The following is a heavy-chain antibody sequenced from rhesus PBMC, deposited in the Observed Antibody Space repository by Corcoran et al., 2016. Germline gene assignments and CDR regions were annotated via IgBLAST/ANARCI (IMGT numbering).Heavy chain of an antibody. J-gene: IGHJ5-1*01. Sequence: QVQLQESGPGLVKPSETLSLPCAVSGGSFSDSYSWKRVRQPPGKGLEGVGNIYGNSASTYYNPSLKSRVTISKDTSKNQFFLKLSSVTAADTAVYYCARDRYNRFDVWGAGVLVTVSS. V-gene: IGHV4S9*01. CDR2: IYGNSAST. CDR1: GGSFSDSYS. CDR3: ARDRYNRFDV.